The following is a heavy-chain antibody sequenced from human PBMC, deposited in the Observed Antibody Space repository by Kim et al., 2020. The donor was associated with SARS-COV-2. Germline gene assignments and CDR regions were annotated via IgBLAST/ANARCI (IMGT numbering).Heavy chain of an antibody. V-gene: IGHV1-46*01. J-gene: IGHJ4*02. CDR3: AREAVGIDY. CDR1: GYTFTNYY. CDR2: INPGGGNT. Sequence: ASVKVSCKASGYTFTNYYIHWVRQAPGQGLEWMGLINPGGGNTNYAQKFPGRVSMTRDTSTATVYMELHSLKSEDTAVYYCAREAVGIDYWGQGTLVTVS. D-gene: IGHD7-27*01.